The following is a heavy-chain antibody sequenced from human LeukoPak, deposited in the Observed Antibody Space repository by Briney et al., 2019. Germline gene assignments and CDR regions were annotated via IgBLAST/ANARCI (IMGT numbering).Heavy chain of an antibody. Sequence: SETLSLTCTVSGVSISSYYWSWIRQPPGKGLEWIGYIYYSGSTNYNPSLKSRVTISVDTSKNQFPLKLGSVTAADTAVYYCARHAWRELPAFAFDYSGQGTLVTVSS. D-gene: IGHD1-26*01. CDR1: GVSISSYY. CDR2: IYYSGST. V-gene: IGHV4-59*08. CDR3: ARHAWRELPAFAFDY. J-gene: IGHJ4*02.